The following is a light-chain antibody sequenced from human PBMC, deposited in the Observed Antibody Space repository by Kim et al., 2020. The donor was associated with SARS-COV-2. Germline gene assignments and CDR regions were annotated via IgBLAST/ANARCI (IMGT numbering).Light chain of an antibody. J-gene: IGKJ2*01. CDR3: QQYDSLPYN. Sequence: DIRLTQSPSSLSASVGDRVTISCQASQDIINYLNWYQHKPGKGPKLLIYDAPNLETGVPSRFRGSGSGTQFTLTINSLQPEDIGTYYCQQYDSLPYNFGQGTKVDIK. CDR1: QDIINY. CDR2: DAP. V-gene: IGKV1-33*01.